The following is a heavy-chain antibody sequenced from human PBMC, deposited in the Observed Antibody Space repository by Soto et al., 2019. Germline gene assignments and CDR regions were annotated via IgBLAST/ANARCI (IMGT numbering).Heavy chain of an antibody. V-gene: IGHV1-2*02. CDR1: GYTFSDYY. J-gene: IGHJ3*02. CDR2: INPNSGGT. D-gene: IGHD5-12*01. CDR3: ARRGVEMATWKNRAFDI. Sequence: ASVKVSCKASGYTFSDYYIHWVRQAPGQGLEWMGWINPNSGGTKYAPKFQGGVTMTRDTSITTAYMELSRLRSGDTAMYYCARRGVEMATWKNRAFDIWGQGTMVT.